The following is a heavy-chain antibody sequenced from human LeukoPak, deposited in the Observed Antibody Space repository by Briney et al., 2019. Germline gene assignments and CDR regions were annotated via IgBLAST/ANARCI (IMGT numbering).Heavy chain of an antibody. CDR2: IKEDGGET. Sequence: GGSLRLSCVASGFTFSTSWMDWVRHVPGKGLEWVANIKEDGGETYYVDSAKGRFTISRDNAKKSLYLQMDSLRVEDTAIYYCTKSLDYWGQGTLVTVSS. CDR1: GFTFSTSW. CDR3: TKSLDY. J-gene: IGHJ4*02. V-gene: IGHV3-7*01.